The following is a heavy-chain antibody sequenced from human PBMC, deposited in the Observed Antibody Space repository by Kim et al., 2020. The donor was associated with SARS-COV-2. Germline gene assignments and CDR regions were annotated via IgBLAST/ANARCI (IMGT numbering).Heavy chain of an antibody. CDR3: ARDYGMRGDFWSGYPIGWYFEL. V-gene: IGHV3-48*02. Sequence: GGSLRLSCAASGFTFSSYSMNWVRQAPGKGLEWVSYISSSSSTIYYADSVKGRFTISRDNAKNSLYLQMNSLRDEDTAVYYCARDYGMRGDFWSGYPIGWYFELWGRGTLVTVSS. J-gene: IGHJ2*01. CDR1: GFTFSSYS. CDR2: ISSSSSTI. D-gene: IGHD3-3*01.